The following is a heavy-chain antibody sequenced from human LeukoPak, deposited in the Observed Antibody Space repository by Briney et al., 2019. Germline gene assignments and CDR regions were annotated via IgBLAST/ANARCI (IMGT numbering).Heavy chain of an antibody. CDR1: GGSFSGYY. Sequence: PSETLSLTCAVYGGSFSGYYWSWIRQPPGKGLEWIGEINHSGSTNYNPSLKSRVTISVDTSKNQFSLKLSSVTAADTAVYYCARSSVDTAMVTLPVWGQGTLVTVSS. CDR2: INHSGST. V-gene: IGHV4-34*01. J-gene: IGHJ4*02. D-gene: IGHD5-18*01. CDR3: ARSSVDTAMVTLPV.